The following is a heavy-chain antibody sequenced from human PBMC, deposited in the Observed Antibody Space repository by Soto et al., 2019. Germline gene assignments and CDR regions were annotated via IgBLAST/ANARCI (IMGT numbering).Heavy chain of an antibody. D-gene: IGHD4-17*01. V-gene: IGHV3-74*03. CDR3: ARDPHGDYVTWFDS. J-gene: IGHJ5*01. Sequence: PGGSLRLSCAASGFTFSDYWMHWVRQAPGKGLVWVSRVSPDGRTTTYVDSVRGRFTVSRDDAKNTLYLQMNSLRAEDTAVYYCARDPHGDYVTWFDSWGQGTLVTVPQ. CDR2: VSPDGRTT. CDR1: GFTFSDYW.